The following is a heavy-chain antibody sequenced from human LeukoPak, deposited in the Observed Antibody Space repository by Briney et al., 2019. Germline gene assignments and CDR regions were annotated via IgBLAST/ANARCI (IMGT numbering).Heavy chain of an antibody. V-gene: IGHV4-61*02. CDR3: ARGTLYSSSWTSDYYYGMDV. CDR2: IYTSGST. D-gene: IGHD6-13*01. CDR1: GGSISSGSYY. J-gene: IGHJ6*02. Sequence: SETLSLTCTVSGGSISSGSYYWSWIRQPAGKGLEWIGRIYTSGSTNYNPSLKSRVTISVDTSKNQFSLKLSSVTAADTAVYYCARGTLYSSSWTSDYYYGMDVWGQGTTVTVSS.